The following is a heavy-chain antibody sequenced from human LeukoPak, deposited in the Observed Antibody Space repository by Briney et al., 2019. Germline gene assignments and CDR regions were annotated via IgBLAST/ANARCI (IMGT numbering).Heavy chain of an antibody. CDR2: ISGSGGST. CDR3: AKGGESHVTSLDY. Sequence: AGGSPRLSCAASGFTFSSYAMSWVRQAPGKGLEWVSAISGSGGSTYYADSVKGRFTISRDNSKNTLYLQMNSLRAEDTAVYYCAKGGESHVTSLDYWGQGTLVTVSS. V-gene: IGHV3-23*01. CDR1: GFTFSSYA. D-gene: IGHD2-21*01. J-gene: IGHJ4*02.